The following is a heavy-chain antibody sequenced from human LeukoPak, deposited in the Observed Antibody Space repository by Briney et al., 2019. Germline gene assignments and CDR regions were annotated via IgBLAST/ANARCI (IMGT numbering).Heavy chain of an antibody. Sequence: GGSLRLSCAASGFTFSSYAMSWVRQAPGKGLKWVSTINDNGDGTYYADSVKGRFTISRDNSYNTVSLQMNSLRAEDTAVYYCAKDPGNYYDSSGIRGYWGQGTLVTVSS. D-gene: IGHD3-22*01. CDR1: GFTFSSYA. V-gene: IGHV3-23*01. CDR2: INDNGDGT. CDR3: AKDPGNYYDSSGIRGY. J-gene: IGHJ4*02.